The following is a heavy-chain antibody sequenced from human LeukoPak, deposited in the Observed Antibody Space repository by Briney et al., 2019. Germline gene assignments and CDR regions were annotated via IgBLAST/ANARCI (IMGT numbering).Heavy chain of an antibody. D-gene: IGHD4-17*01. CDR1: GGSMSSYY. CDR2: INYSGST. CDR3: ARGANYGDYGLDAFDV. V-gene: IGHV4-59*01. J-gene: IGHJ3*01. Sequence: SETLSLTCTVSGGSMSSYYWSWIRQPPGERLEWTGYINYSGSTTYNPSLRSRVTMSIDTSKNQFSLKLTSVTAADTAVYHCARGANYGDYGLDAFDVWGQGTMVTVSS.